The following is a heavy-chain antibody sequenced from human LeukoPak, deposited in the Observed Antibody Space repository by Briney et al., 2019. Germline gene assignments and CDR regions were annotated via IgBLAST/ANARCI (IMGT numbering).Heavy chain of an antibody. D-gene: IGHD3-3*01. Sequence: ASVKVSCKASGGTFSSYAISWVRQAPGQGLEWMGGIIPIFGTANYAQKFQGRVTITADESTSTAYMELSSLRSEDTAVYYCARGPIDYDFWSGSSCYYGMDVWGQGTTVIVSS. CDR3: ARGPIDYDFWSGSSCYYGMDV. CDR1: GGTFSSYA. V-gene: IGHV1-69*13. CDR2: IIPIFGTA. J-gene: IGHJ6*02.